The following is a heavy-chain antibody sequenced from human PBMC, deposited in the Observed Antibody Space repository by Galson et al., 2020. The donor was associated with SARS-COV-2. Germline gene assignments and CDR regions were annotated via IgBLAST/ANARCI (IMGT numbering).Heavy chain of an antibody. CDR3: ARARVITIFGVVIYRDAFDV. Sequence: SQTLSLTCAVYGGSFSGFYLSWIRQPPGKGLEWIGEINHTGSTNYNPSLKSRVTISIDTSKNQLSLNLSSVTAADTALYYCARARVITIFGVVIYRDAFDVWGQGAMVTVSS. CDR1: GGSFSGFY. J-gene: IGHJ3*01. CDR2: INHTGST. D-gene: IGHD3-3*01. V-gene: IGHV4-34*01.